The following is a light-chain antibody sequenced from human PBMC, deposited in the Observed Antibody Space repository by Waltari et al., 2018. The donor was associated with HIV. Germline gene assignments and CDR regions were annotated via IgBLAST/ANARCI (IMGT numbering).Light chain of an antibody. CDR3: SSYRSSITLL. Sequence: QSALTQPHSVSGSPGQSVTISCIGTSSDIGRFDHVSWFQHPPGSAPKLLIFGVSNRPSGVPDRFSGSKSGNTASLTISGLQAEDEADYYCSSYRSSITLLFGGGTKLTVL. CDR2: GVS. J-gene: IGLJ3*02. CDR1: SSDIGRFDH. V-gene: IGLV2-18*02.